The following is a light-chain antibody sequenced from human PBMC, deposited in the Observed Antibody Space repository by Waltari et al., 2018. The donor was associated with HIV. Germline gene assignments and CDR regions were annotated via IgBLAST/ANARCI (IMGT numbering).Light chain of an antibody. CDR3: HQSYLSPDT. V-gene: IGKV1-39*01. Sequence: DIQMTQFPSSLSATVGDRVTITCRASQSISRYLSWYQQKPGKVPKLLVDSAFSLQSGVSSRFSGSGSGTVFTLTISSLQPEDSATYYCHQSYLSPDTFGQGTRLEIK. CDR1: QSISRY. J-gene: IGKJ2*01. CDR2: SAF.